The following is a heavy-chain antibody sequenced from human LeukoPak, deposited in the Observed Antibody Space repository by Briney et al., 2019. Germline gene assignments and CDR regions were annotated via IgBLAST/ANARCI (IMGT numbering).Heavy chain of an antibody. CDR2: IYYSGST. J-gene: IGHJ4*02. Sequence: TLSLTCAVSGGSISSDGYSWSWIRQPPGKGLEWIGYIYYSGSTYYNPSLKSRVTISVDKSKNHFSLKLTSVTAADTAIYYCAAAAVAVDYWGQGTLVTVSS. D-gene: IGHD6-19*01. CDR1: GGSISSDGYS. CDR3: AAAAVAVDY. V-gene: IGHV4-30-4*07.